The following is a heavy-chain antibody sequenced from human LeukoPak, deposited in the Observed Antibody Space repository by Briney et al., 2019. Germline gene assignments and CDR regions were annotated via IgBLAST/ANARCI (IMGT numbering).Heavy chain of an antibody. CDR2: ISGSSGTR. CDR1: GFTFSSYS. D-gene: IGHD6-19*01. CDR3: ARAPYTSGWYRGDNDY. J-gene: IGHJ4*02. Sequence: PGGSLRLSCAASGFTFSSYSMNWVRQAPGKGLEWVSYISGSSGTRYYADSVKGRFTISRDNAKNSLYLQMNSLRAEDTAVYYCARAPYTSGWYRGDNDYWGQGHLFCVSS. V-gene: IGHV3-48*01.